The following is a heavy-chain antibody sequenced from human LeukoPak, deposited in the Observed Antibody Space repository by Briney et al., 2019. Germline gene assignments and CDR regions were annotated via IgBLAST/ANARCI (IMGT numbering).Heavy chain of an antibody. D-gene: IGHD3-3*01. J-gene: IGHJ4*02. CDR1: GGSISSYY. Sequence: SETLSLTCTVSGGSISSYYWSWIRQPPGKGLEWIGYIYYSGSTYYNPSLNGRVAISVDTSKKQFSLKLSSVTAADTAVYYCVRDFWKEKTTNWGQGTLVTVSS. V-gene: IGHV4-30-4*08. CDR2: IYYSGST. CDR3: VRDFWKEKTTN.